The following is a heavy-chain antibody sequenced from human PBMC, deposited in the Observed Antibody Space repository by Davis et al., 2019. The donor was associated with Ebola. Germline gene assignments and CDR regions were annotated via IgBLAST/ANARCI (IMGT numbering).Heavy chain of an antibody. CDR2: ISSNGGST. D-gene: IGHD2-2*01. V-gene: IGHV3-64*04. CDR3: ARDTIVLVPAAMYSWGYYFDY. J-gene: IGHJ4*02. CDR1: GFTFSSYA. Sequence: GESLKISCSASGFTFSSYAMHWVRQAPGKGLEYVSAISSNGGSTYYADSVKGRFTLSRDDSKNTAYLQMNSLRAEDTAVYYCARDTIVLVPAAMYSWGYYFDYWGQGTLVTVSS.